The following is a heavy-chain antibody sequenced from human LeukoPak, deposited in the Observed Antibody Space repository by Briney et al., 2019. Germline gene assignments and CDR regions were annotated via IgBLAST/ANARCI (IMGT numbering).Heavy chain of an antibody. CDR1: GFTFSKHW. J-gene: IGHJ4*02. CDR2: INSDGSST. Sequence: GGSLRLSCAASGFTFSKHWMHWVRQAPGKGLVWVSRINSDGSSTTYADSVKGRFTISRDNAKNTLYLQMNSLKTEDTAVYYCARAVDTAMAGGYYFDYWGQGILVTVSS. V-gene: IGHV3-74*01. CDR3: ARAVDTAMAGGYYFDY. D-gene: IGHD5-18*01.